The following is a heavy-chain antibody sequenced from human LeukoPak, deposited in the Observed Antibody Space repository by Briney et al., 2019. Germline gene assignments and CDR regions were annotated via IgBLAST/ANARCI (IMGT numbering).Heavy chain of an antibody. CDR1: GFTFSTYA. V-gene: IGHV3-23*01. Sequence: GGSLRLSCAASGFTFSTYAMNWVRQAPGKGLEWLSLISDSGANKHYADSVKGRFTISRDNSKNTLSLQMNSLRAEDTAVYYCAKDVRVGGGGMDVWGQGTPVTVSS. J-gene: IGHJ6*02. CDR3: AKDVRVGGGGMDV. D-gene: IGHD1-26*01. CDR2: ISDSGANK.